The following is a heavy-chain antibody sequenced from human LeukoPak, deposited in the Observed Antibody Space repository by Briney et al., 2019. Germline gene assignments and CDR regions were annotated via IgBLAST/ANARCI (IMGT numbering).Heavy chain of an antibody. CDR1: GFTFSSYA. CDR3: ARTGYGSGTNY. J-gene: IGHJ4*02. Sequence: GSLRLSCAASGFTFSSYAMHWVRQAPGKGLEWVAVISYDGSNKYYADSVKGRFTISRDNSKNTLYLQMNSLRAEDTAVYYCARTGYGSGTNYWGQGTLVTVSS. V-gene: IGHV3-30-3*01. D-gene: IGHD3-10*01. CDR2: ISYDGSNK.